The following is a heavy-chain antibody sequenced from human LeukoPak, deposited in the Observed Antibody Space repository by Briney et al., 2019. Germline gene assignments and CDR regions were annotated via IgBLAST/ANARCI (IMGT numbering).Heavy chain of an antibody. Sequence: SQTLSLTCAISGDSVSSKSVVWNWIRQSPLRGLEWLGRTYYRSKWYNDYAVFLKSRIIINPDISKNQFSLQLNSVTPEDTAVYYCARIGSPWGSSDVFDMGGQGTMVTVSS. D-gene: IGHD7-27*01. CDR3: ARIGSPWGSSDVFDM. V-gene: IGHV6-1*01. CDR2: TYYRSKWYN. CDR1: GDSVSSKSVV. J-gene: IGHJ3*02.